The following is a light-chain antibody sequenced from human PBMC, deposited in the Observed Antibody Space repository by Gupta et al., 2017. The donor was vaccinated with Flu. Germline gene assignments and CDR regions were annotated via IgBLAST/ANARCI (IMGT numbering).Light chain of an antibody. CDR1: QSINTW. J-gene: IGKJ2*01. V-gene: IGKV1-5*03. CDR2: KAS. Sequence: DIQMTQSPSTLSASVGDRVTITCRASQSINTWLAWYQHKPGKAPNLLIYKASTLKSRVPSRFSGSGSGTEFTLTISSLQPDDFATYYCQQYNDYSPDAFGQGTKLEI. CDR3: QQYNDYSPDA.